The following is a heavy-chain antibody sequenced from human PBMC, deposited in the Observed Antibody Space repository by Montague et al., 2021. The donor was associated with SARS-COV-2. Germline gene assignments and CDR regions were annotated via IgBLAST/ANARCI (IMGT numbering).Heavy chain of an antibody. J-gene: IGHJ6*02. Sequence: SLRLFCAASGFTFSSYAMHWVRQAPGKGLEWVAVISYDGSNKYYADSVKGRFTISRDNSKNTLYLQMNSLRAEDTAVYYCARVIVVGYYGMDVWGQGTTVTVSS. V-gene: IGHV3-30-3*01. CDR3: ARVIVVGYYGMDV. CDR2: ISYDGSNK. CDR1: GFTFSSYA. D-gene: IGHD3-22*01.